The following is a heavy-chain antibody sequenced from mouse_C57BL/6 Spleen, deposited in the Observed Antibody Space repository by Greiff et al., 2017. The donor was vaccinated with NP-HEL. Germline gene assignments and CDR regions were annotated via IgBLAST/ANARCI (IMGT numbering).Heavy chain of an antibody. Sequence: QVQLQQPGAELVKPGASVKLSCKASGYTFTSYWMQWVKQRPGQGLEWIGEIDPSDSYTNYNQKFKGKATLTVDTSSSTAYMQLSSLTSEDASVYYCARSFDVYPIYYAMDYWGQGTSVTVSS. J-gene: IGHJ4*01. CDR3: ARSFDVYPIYYAMDY. CDR2: IDPSDSYT. V-gene: IGHV1-50*01. CDR1: GYTFTSYW. D-gene: IGHD2-3*01.